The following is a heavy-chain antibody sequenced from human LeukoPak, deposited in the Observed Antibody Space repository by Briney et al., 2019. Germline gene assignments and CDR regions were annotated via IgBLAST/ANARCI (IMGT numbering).Heavy chain of an antibody. CDR3: ARGFELDYVWGTYRYYFDY. Sequence: KPSESLSLTCAVYGGSFNNYYWTWIRQCPGKGLEWIGEINHSGSTNYNPSLKSRVTISVHTSKNQFSLKLTSVTAADTAVYYCARGFELDYVWGTYRYYFDYWGQGTLVTVSS. CDR2: INHSGST. J-gene: IGHJ4*02. V-gene: IGHV4-34*01. CDR1: GGSFNNYY. D-gene: IGHD3-16*02.